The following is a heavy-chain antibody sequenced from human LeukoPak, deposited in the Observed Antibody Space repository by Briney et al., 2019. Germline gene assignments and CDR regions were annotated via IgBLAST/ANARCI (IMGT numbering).Heavy chain of an antibody. J-gene: IGHJ6*03. CDR2: ISSSSSDI. CDR1: GFTFSNYN. CDR3: ARGGENRYYDSSGHNYYYYMDV. Sequence: GGSLRLSCTASGFTFSNYNMNWVRQAPGMGLEWVSHISSSSSDIYYADSVKGRFTISRDKAKSSLYLQMNSLRAEDTAVYYCARGGENRYYDSSGHNYYYYMDVWGEGTTVTVSS. V-gene: IGHV3-21*05. D-gene: IGHD3-22*01.